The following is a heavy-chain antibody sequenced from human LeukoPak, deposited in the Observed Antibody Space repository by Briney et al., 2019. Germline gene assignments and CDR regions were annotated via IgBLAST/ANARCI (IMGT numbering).Heavy chain of an antibody. V-gene: IGHV3-74*01. CDR1: GFTFSNYW. D-gene: IGHD5-24*01. J-gene: IGHJ4*02. Sequence: GGSLRLSCAASGFTFSNYWMHWVRQAPGKGLVWVSRIDGDGTTANYAESVKGRFTISRDNSKNTLYLQMNSLRAEDTAVYYCAKSGYNRFDYWGQGTLVTVSS. CDR2: IDGDGTTA. CDR3: AKSGYNRFDY.